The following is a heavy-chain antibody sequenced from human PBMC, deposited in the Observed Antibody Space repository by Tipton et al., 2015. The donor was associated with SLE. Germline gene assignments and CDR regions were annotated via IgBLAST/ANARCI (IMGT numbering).Heavy chain of an antibody. D-gene: IGHD3-16*01. V-gene: IGHV4-39*07. CDR2: IYYSGST. CDR3: ARDHLGEAFDI. Sequence: TLSLTCTVPGGSISSSSYYWGWIRQPPGKGLEWIGSIYYSGSTYYNPSLKSRVTISVDTSKNQFSLKLSSVTAADTAVYYCARDHLGEAFDIWGQGTMVTVSS. CDR1: GGSISSSSYY. J-gene: IGHJ3*02.